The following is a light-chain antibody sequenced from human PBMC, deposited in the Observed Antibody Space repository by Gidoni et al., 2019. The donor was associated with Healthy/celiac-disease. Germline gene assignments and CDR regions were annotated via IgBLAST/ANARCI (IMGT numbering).Light chain of an antibody. CDR2: GAS. J-gene: IGKJ2*01. CDR3: QQYGSSPDT. V-gene: IGKV3-20*01. Sequence: EIVLSKSPGTRSLSPGERATLSCRASQSVSSSYLAWYQQKPGQAPRLLIYGASSRATGIPDRFSGSGSGTDFTLTISRLEPEDFAVYYCQQYGSSPDTFGQGTKLEIK. CDR1: QSVSSSY.